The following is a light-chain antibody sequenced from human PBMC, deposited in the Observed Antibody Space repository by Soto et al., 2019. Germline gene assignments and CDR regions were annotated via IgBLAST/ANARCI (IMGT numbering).Light chain of an antibody. V-gene: IGLV7-46*01. CDR1: TGAVTSGNF. J-gene: IGLJ3*02. CDR3: LLSFSGPRV. Sequence: QAVVTQEPSLSVSPGGTVTLTCASSTGAVTSGNFPYWFQQKPGQAPRTLIYETSNKHSWTPARFSGSLLGGKGALTLSGAQPEDEAEYYCLLSFSGPRVFGGGTKLTVL. CDR2: ETS.